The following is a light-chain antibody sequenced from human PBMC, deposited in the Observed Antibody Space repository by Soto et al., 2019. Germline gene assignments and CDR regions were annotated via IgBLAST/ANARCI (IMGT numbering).Light chain of an antibody. CDR2: DVS. CDR1: SSDVGGYNY. J-gene: IGLJ1*01. V-gene: IGLV2-14*01. Sequence: QSALTQPASVSGSPGQSITISCTGTSSDVGGYNYVSWYQQHTGKAPKLMIYDVSNRPSGVSNRFSGSKSGNTASLTISGLQAEDEADYSCSSYTSSSTLVFGTGTKVTVL. CDR3: SSYTSSSTLV.